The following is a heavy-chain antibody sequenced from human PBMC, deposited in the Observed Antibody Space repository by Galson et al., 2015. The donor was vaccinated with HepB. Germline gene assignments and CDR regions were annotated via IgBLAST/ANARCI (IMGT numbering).Heavy chain of an antibody. V-gene: IGHV3-7*03. CDR1: GLIFRNYW. Sequence: SLRLSCAASGLIFRNYWMNWVRQAPGKGLEWVANIKYDGSEKYYVASVKGRFTISRDNAKNSLYLQMNSLRTEDTAMYYCAKDGSIFDRYYYYYMDVWGKGTTVTVSS. J-gene: IGHJ6*03. CDR3: AKDGSIFDRYYYYYMDV. CDR2: IKYDGSEK. D-gene: IGHD3-3*01.